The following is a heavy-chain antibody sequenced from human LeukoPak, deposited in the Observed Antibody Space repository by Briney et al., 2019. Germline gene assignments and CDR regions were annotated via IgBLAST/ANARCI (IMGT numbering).Heavy chain of an antibody. Sequence: PSETLSPTCTVSGGSISRYYWSWIRQPPGKGLEWIGYIYYDGSTNYNPSLKSRVTISLDTSKNQFSLKLSSVTAADTAVYYCARPGVGSGRYGAFDIWGQGTMVTVYS. J-gene: IGHJ3*02. CDR3: ARPGVGSGRYGAFDI. CDR1: GGSISRYY. D-gene: IGHD5-18*01. CDR2: IYYDGST. V-gene: IGHV4-59*08.